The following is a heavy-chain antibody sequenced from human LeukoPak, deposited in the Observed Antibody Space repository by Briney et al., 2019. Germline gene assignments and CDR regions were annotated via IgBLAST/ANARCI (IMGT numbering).Heavy chain of an antibody. CDR1: GFSFSDYQ. CDR2: ISNSASTM. V-gene: IGHV3-48*03. J-gene: IGHJ4*02. D-gene: IGHD3-10*01. Sequence: GGSLRLSCAASGFSFSDYQMNWVRQAPGKGLEWVSYISNSASTMYYADSVQGRFTISRDKAKNSLYLEMNSLRADDTAVYYCARVDWFGEPTPDYWGQGTLVTISS. CDR3: ARVDWFGEPTPDY.